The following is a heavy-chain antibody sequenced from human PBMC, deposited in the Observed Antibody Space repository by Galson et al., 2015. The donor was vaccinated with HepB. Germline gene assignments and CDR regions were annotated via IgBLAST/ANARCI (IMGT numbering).Heavy chain of an antibody. Sequence: SLRLSCAASGFTFSSYGMHWVRQAPGQGLEWVAVISYDGSNKYYADSVKGRFTISRDNSKNTLYLQMNSLRAEDTAVYYCAKDLLDLDLRGFDYWGQGTLVTVSS. V-gene: IGHV3-30*18. D-gene: IGHD3-10*01. J-gene: IGHJ4*02. CDR1: GFTFSSYG. CDR2: ISYDGSNK. CDR3: AKDLLDLDLRGFDY.